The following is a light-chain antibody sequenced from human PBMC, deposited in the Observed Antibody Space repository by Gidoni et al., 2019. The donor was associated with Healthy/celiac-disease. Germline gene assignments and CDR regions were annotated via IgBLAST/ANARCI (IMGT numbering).Light chain of an antibody. J-gene: IGKJ2*01. CDR1: QSVLYSSNNKNY. V-gene: IGKV4-1*01. Sequence: DIVMTQSPDSLAVSLGERATIHCKSSQSVLYSSNNKNYLAWYHQKPGQPPKLLIYWASTRESGVPDRFSGSGSGTAVTLTISSLQAEDVAVYYCQQYYSTPPYTFGQGTKLEIK. CDR2: WAS. CDR3: QQYYSTPPYT.